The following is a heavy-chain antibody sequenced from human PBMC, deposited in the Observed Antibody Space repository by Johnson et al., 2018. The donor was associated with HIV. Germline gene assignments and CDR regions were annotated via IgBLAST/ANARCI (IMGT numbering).Heavy chain of an antibody. D-gene: IGHD1-26*01. CDR3: ARAEGAKYALYI. CDR1: GFTFSSYA. V-gene: IGHV3-30-3*01. J-gene: IGHJ3*02. Sequence: VQLVESGGGVVQPVRSLRLSCAASGFTFSSYAMHWVRQAPGKGLEWVAVISYDGRNNYYADSVKGRFTISRDNSQNTLYLQMNSLRAEDTAVYYCARAEGAKYALYIWGQGTMVTVSS. CDR2: ISYDGRNN.